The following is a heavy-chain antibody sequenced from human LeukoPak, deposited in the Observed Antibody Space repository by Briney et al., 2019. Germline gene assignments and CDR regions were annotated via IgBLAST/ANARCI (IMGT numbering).Heavy chain of an antibody. CDR3: AKDPGVVPAHYFDY. CDR1: GFTFSSYA. Sequence: GRSLRLSCAASGFTFSSYAMNWVRQAPGKWLEWVSATGSTGVIPFYADSVKGRFTVSRDNSKNTLSLQMNSLRAEDTAVYYCAKDPGVVPAHYFDYWGQGILVTVSS. D-gene: IGHD2-2*01. CDR2: TGSTGVIP. V-gene: IGHV3-23*01. J-gene: IGHJ4*02.